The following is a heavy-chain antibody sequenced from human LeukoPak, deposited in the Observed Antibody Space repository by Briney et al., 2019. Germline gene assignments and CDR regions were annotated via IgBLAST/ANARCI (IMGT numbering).Heavy chain of an antibody. CDR1: GFTFSSYS. D-gene: IGHD6-19*01. CDR3: ARDQWLVPGEYYFGY. V-gene: IGHV3-21*01. J-gene: IGHJ4*02. CDR2: ISSSSSYI. Sequence: PGGSLRLSCAAPGFTFSSYSMTWVRQAPGKGLEWVSSISSSSSYIYYADSVKGRFTISRDNAKNSLYLQMNSLRAEDTAVYYCARDQWLVPGEYYFGYWGQGTLVTVSS.